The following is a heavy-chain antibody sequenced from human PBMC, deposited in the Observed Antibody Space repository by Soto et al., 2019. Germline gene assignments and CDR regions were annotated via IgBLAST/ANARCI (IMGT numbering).Heavy chain of an antibody. Sequence: SETLSLTCTVSGGSISSSSYYWGWIRQPPGKGLEWIGSIYYSGSTYYNPSLKFRFTISVDTSKTQFSLKLSSVTAADTAVYYCARRVEDILTGYYYYFDYWGQGTLVTVSS. J-gene: IGHJ4*02. CDR3: ARRVEDILTGYYYYFDY. D-gene: IGHD3-9*01. V-gene: IGHV4-39*01. CDR2: IYYSGST. CDR1: GGSISSSSYY.